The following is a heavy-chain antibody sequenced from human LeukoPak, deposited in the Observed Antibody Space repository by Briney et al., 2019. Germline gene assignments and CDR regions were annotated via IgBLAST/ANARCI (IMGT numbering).Heavy chain of an antibody. CDR3: ARDDIVVNSMDV. CDR1: GFTFSSYG. CDR2: IWYDGSNK. Sequence: GGSLRLSCAASGFTFSSYGMHWVRQAPGKGLEWVAVIWYDGSNKYYADSVKGRFTISRDNSKNTLYLQMNSLRAEDTAVYYCARDDIVVNSMDVWGQGTTVTVSS. D-gene: IGHD2-15*01. J-gene: IGHJ6*02. V-gene: IGHV3-33*01.